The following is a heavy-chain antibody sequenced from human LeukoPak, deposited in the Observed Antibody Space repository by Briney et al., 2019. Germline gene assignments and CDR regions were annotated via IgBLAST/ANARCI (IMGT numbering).Heavy chain of an antibody. CDR3: ARHPYASSWNAYFDY. CDR2: INTNTGNP. J-gene: IGHJ4*02. CDR1: GYTFTSYA. D-gene: IGHD6-13*01. Sequence: GASVKVSCKASGYTFTSYAMNWVRQAPGQGLEWMGWINTNTGNPTYAQGFTGRFVFSLDTSVSTAYLQISSLKAEDTAVYYCARHPYASSWNAYFDYWGQGTLATVSS. V-gene: IGHV7-4-1*02.